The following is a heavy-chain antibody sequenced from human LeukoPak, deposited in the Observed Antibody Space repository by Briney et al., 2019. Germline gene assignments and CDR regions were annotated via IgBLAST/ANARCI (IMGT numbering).Heavy chain of an antibody. CDR2: FYPGDSDT. CDR1: GYSFTSYW. V-gene: IGHV5-51*01. Sequence: GESLKISCKGSGYSFTSYWIGWVRQMPGKGLEWMGIFYPGDSDTRYSPSFQGQVTISADKSISTAYLQWSSLKASDTAMYYCATPSQGLGYYFDYWGQGTLVTVSS. CDR3: ATPSQGLGYYFDY. D-gene: IGHD3-10*01. J-gene: IGHJ4*02.